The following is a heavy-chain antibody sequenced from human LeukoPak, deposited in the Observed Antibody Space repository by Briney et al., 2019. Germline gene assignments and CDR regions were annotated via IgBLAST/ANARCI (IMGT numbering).Heavy chain of an antibody. CDR1: GFTFSSYD. CDR2: ISGSGGST. D-gene: IGHD4-11*01. CDR3: ARGRKIYSNSDFDY. V-gene: IGHV3-23*01. J-gene: IGHJ4*02. Sequence: GGSLRLSCAASGFTFSSYDMSWVRQAPGKGPEWVSTISGSGGSTYYADSVKGRFTISRDNSKNTLYLQMNSLRAEDTALYYCARGRKIYSNSDFDYWGQGTLVTVSS.